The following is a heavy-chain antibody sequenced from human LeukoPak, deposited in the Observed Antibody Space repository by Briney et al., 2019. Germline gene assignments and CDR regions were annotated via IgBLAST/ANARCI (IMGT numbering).Heavy chain of an antibody. CDR2: IYYSGST. CDR3: AARITGTNYFDS. D-gene: IGHD1-7*01. J-gene: IGHJ4*02. V-gene: IGHV4-30-4*01. Sequence: SQTLSLTCTVSGGSISSGDYYWNWIRQPPGKGLEWIGYIYYSGSTYYNPSLKGRLTISVDTSKSQLSLKLNSVTAADTAVYYCAARITGTNYFDSWGQGTPVTVSS. CDR1: GGSISSGDYY.